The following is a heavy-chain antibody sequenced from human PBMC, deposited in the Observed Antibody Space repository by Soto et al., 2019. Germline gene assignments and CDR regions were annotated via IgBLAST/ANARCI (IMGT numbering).Heavy chain of an antibody. D-gene: IGHD3-10*01. J-gene: IGHJ6*02. V-gene: IGHV4-34*01. CDR1: GGSIGTYY. CDR3: ARGYYYGSGSNPPNYYYYGMDV. Sequence: PSETLSLTCTVSGGSIGTYYWSWIRQPPGKGLEWIGESNHNGSTNYNPSLKSRVTISVETSKSQFSLKLSSVTAADTAVYYCARGYYYGSGSNPPNYYYYGMDVWGQGTTVTVSS. CDR2: SNHNGST.